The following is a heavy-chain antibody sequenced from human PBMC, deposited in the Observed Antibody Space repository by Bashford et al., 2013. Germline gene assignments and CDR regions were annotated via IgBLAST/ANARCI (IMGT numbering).Heavy chain of an antibody. CDR3: ARGRTCSSASCYGYRYFDP. D-gene: IGHD2-2*01. Sequence: ASVKVSCKASGNTFTTYEINWVRQATGQGPEWMGWMNPNNGDTDYAQKFQGRVTMTRDTSIGTAYMELNSLTSEDTAVYYCARGRTCSSASCYGYRYFDPWGQGTLVTVSS. J-gene: IGHJ5*02. V-gene: IGHV1-8*01. CDR1: GNTFTTYE. CDR2: MNPNNGDT.